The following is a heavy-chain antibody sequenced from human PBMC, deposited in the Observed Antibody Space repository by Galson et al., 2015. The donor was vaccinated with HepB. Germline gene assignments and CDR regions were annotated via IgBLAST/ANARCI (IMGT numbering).Heavy chain of an antibody. Sequence: SLRLSCAASGFTFSSYGMHWVRQAPGKGLEWVALIWHDGSNKYYADSVKGRFTISRDKSKNTLYLQMNSLRAEDTAVYYCARSVYQLPPPERFAMNAWGQGTTVTVSS. V-gene: IGHV3-33*01. CDR3: ARSVYQLPPPERFAMNA. CDR2: IWHDGSNK. D-gene: IGHD2-2*01. CDR1: GFTFSSYG. J-gene: IGHJ6*02.